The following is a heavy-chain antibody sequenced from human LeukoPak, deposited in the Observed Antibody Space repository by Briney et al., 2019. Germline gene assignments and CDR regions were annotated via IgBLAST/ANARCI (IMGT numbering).Heavy chain of an antibody. CDR2: ISGSDGST. Sequence: PGGSLRLSCADSGFTFSSYAMSWVRQAPGKGLEWVSGISGSDGSTNYADSVKGRFTISRENSKNTLYLQMNSLRAEDTAVYYCAKDSAKKYDDYWGQGTLVTVSS. CDR1: GFTFSSYA. CDR3: AKDSAKKYDDY. D-gene: IGHD2/OR15-2a*01. V-gene: IGHV3-23*01. J-gene: IGHJ4*02.